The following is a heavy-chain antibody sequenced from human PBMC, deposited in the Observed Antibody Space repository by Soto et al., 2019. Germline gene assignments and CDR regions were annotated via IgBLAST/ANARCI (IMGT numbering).Heavy chain of an antibody. Sequence: KTSETLSLTCSVSGASISRGGYYWGWIRQHPGKGLEWIAYMHYDGSTFYNPSLQSRVTISSDTSKNQFSLKVRSMTATDTAIYYCASTKVGHSTPSDFWGQGTLVTVSS. CDR2: MHYDGST. D-gene: IGHD1-26*01. CDR3: ASTKVGHSTPSDF. J-gene: IGHJ4*02. CDR1: GASISRGGYY. V-gene: IGHV4-31*03.